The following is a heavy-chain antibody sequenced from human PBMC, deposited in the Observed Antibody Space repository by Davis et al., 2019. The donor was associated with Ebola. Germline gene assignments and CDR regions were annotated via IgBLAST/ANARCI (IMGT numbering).Heavy chain of an antibody. CDR3: AKALTIFVNAMDV. D-gene: IGHD3-9*01. V-gene: IGHV3-23*01. CDR1: GFIFYNYA. J-gene: IGHJ6*04. Sequence: GESLKISCAASGFIFYNYAMSWVRQAPGKGLEWVSAITGSGSSTYYADSVRGRFSISRDNAKNSLYLQMNSLRPEDTAIYYCAKALTIFVNAMDVWGKGTTVTVSS. CDR2: ITGSGSST.